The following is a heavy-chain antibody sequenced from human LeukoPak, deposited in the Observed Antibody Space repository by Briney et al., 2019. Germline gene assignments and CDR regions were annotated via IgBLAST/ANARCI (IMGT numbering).Heavy chain of an antibody. CDR3: ARVLFYSSGNKSNRVDY. J-gene: IGHJ4*02. D-gene: IGHD6-19*01. Sequence: ASVKVSCKASGYTFTGYYMHWVRQAPGQGLEWMGWINPNSGGTNNAQKFQGRVTMTRDTSISTAYMELGRLRSDDTAVYYCARVLFYSSGNKSNRVDYWGQGTLVTVSS. CDR2: INPNSGGT. V-gene: IGHV1-2*02. CDR1: GYTFTGYY.